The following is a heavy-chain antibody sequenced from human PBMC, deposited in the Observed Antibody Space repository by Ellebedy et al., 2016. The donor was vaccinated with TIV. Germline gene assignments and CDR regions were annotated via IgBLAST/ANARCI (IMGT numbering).Heavy chain of an antibody. J-gene: IGHJ3*02. Sequence: AASVKVSCKTSGYTFSRHGLNWVRQAPGQGLEWMVWISTYSGNTKYAQKFQGRVTMTTATSTGTAYMELRSLTSDDTAVYYCAREADSDALDIWGQGTMVIVSS. V-gene: IGHV1-18*01. CDR1: GYTFSRHG. CDR3: AREADSDALDI. D-gene: IGHD2-15*01. CDR2: ISTYSGNT.